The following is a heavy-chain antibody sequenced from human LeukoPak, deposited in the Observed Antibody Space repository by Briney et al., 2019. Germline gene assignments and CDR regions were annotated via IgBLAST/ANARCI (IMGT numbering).Heavy chain of an antibody. CDR3: ARDGTGELWFGELSIDY. CDR1: GFTFSSYS. D-gene: IGHD3-10*01. CDR2: ISSSSSYI. J-gene: IGHJ4*02. V-gene: IGHV3-21*01. Sequence: PGGSLRLSCAASGFTFSSYSMNWVRQAPGKGLEWVSSISSSSSYIYYADSVKGRFTIPRDNAKNSLYLQMNSLRAEDTAVYYCARDGTGELWFGELSIDYWGQGTLVTVSS.